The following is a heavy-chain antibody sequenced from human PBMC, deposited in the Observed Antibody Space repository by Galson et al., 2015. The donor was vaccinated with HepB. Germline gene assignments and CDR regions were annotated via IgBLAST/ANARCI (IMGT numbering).Heavy chain of an antibody. V-gene: IGHV3-48*01. CDR3: ARTRGYFDY. Sequence: SLRLSCAASGFTFSSYSMSWVRQAPGKGLEWVSYISSSSSTIYYADSVKGRFTISRDNAKNSLYLQMNSLRAEDTAVYYCARTRGYFDYWGQGTLVTVSS. D-gene: IGHD3-10*01. J-gene: IGHJ4*02. CDR2: ISSSSSTI. CDR1: GFTFSSYS.